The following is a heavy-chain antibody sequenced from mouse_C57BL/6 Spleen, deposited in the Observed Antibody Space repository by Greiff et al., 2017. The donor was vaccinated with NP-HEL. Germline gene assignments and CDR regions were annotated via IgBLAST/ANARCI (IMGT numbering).Heavy chain of an antibody. Sequence: QVQLKQPGAELVMPGASVKLSCKASGYTFTSYWMHWMKQRPGQGLEWIGEIDPSDSYTNYNQKFKGKSTLTVDKSSSTAYMQLSSLTSEDSAVYYCARGGMVTTDYAMDYWGQGTSVTVSS. V-gene: IGHV1-69*01. CDR1: GYTFTSYW. CDR3: ARGGMVTTDYAMDY. CDR2: IDPSDSYT. D-gene: IGHD2-2*01. J-gene: IGHJ4*01.